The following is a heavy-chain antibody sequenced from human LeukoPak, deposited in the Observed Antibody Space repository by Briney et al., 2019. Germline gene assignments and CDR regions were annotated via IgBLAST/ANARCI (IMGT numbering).Heavy chain of an antibody. CDR2: ISHSGST. Sequence: SETLSLTRVVYGGSFSGNYWSWIREAPGKGLEWIGEISHSGSTDYNPSLTSRVTRSGDTAKNQLSLRLTSVNAADTAVYYSAREPGYCNGETSFGGWVDPWGQGNLVTVSS. V-gene: IGHV4-34*01. CDR3: AREPGYCNGETSFGGWVDP. D-gene: IGHD2-15*01. J-gene: IGHJ5*02. CDR1: GGSFSGNY.